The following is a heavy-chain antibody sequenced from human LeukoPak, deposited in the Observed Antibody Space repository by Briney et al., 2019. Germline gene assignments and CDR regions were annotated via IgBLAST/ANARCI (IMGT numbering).Heavy chain of an antibody. CDR3: AKDGSLAGAMVRGVIIKGYFDY. J-gene: IGHJ4*02. CDR1: GFTFSRNA. D-gene: IGHD3-10*01. V-gene: IGHV3-30-3*01. Sequence: GGSLRLSCAASGFTFSRNAIHWVRQAPGKGLEWVAVISYDGSNKYYADSVKGRFTISRDNSKNTLYLQMNSLRTEDTAVYYCAKDGSLAGAMVRGVIIKGYFDYWGQGTLVTVSS. CDR2: ISYDGSNK.